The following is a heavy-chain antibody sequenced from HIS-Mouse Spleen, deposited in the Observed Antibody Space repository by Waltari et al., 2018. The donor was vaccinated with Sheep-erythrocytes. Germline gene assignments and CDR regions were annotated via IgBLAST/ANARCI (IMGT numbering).Heavy chain of an antibody. CDR3: ARDPLTGADY. J-gene: IGHJ4*02. D-gene: IGHD7-27*01. CDR1: GGSISSGGYY. CDR2: IYYSGST. V-gene: IGHV4-31*03. Sequence: QVQLQESGPGLVKPSQTLSLTCTASGGSISSGGYYWSWIRQHPGKGLEWIGYIYYSGSTYDNPSLKSRVTMSVDTSKSQFYLKLSSVTAADTAVYYCARDPLTGADYWGQGTLVTVSS.